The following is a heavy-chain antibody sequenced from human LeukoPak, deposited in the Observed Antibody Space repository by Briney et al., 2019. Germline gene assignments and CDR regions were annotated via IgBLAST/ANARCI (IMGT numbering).Heavy chain of an antibody. Sequence: SETLSLTCTVSGGSISSSSYYWGWIRQPPGKGLEWIGSIYYSGSTYCNPSLKSRVAISVDTSKNQFSLKLSSVTAADTAVYYCASRLHYDFWSGYYTGRWGQGTLVTVSS. CDR3: ASRLHYDFWSGYYTGR. CDR1: GGSISSSSYY. J-gene: IGHJ4*02. V-gene: IGHV4-39*01. CDR2: IYYSGST. D-gene: IGHD3-3*01.